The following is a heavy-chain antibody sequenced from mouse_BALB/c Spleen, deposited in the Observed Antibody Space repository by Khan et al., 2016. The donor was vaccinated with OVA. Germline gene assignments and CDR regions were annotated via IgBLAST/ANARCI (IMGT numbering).Heavy chain of an antibody. D-gene: IGHD2-1*01. CDR2: IWTGGST. J-gene: IGHJ1*01. V-gene: IGHV2-9*02. Sequence: QVQLKQSGPGLVAPSQSLSITCTVSGFSLTSYGVHWVRQPPGKGLEWLGVIWTGGSTNYNSALMSRLSISKDNSKSQVSLKMNSLQTDDTAMYYCARYYGTYGWYFDVWGAGTTVTVSS. CDR1: GFSLTSYG. CDR3: ARYYGTYGWYFDV.